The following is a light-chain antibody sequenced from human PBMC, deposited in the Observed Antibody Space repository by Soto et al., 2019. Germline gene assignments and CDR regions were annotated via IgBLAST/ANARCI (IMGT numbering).Light chain of an antibody. V-gene: IGLV2-8*01. CDR2: EVS. CDR3: ISYAGSNNGGV. CDR1: GSDVGAYNY. J-gene: IGLJ3*02. Sequence: QSALTQPPSASGSPGQSVTISCTGTGSDVGAYNYVSWYQQHPGKAPKLMIYEVSKRPSGVPGRFSGSKSGNTASLTGSGLQAEDEGDYYCISYAGSNNGGVFGGGTKLTVL.